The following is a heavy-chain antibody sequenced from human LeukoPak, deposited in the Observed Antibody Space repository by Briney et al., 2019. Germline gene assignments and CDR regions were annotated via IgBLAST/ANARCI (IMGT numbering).Heavy chain of an antibody. V-gene: IGHV5-51*01. CDR2: IYPGDSDT. CDR1: GFTFSSYW. J-gene: IGHJ4*02. Sequence: GESLLISRKGSGFTFSSYWIGWVRQLPGKGLEWMGIIYPGDSDTRYSPSLQGQVTISVDTSIGTAYLQWSSLKASDTAIYYCARQNDFRLDYWGQGTLVTVSS. D-gene: IGHD3-3*01. CDR3: ARQNDFRLDY.